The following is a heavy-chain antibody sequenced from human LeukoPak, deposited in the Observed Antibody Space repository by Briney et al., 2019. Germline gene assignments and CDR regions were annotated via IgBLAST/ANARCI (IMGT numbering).Heavy chain of an antibody. J-gene: IGHJ4*02. CDR3: ARLPPVLRYFDWLGFDY. CDR1: GGSISSYY. CDR2: IYYSGST. D-gene: IGHD3-9*01. Sequence: SETLSLTCTVSGGSISSYYWSWIRQPPGKGLESIGYIYYSGSTNYNPSLKSRVTISVDTSKNQFSLKLSSVTAADTAVYYCARLPPVLRYFDWLGFDYWGQGTLVTVSS. V-gene: IGHV4-59*12.